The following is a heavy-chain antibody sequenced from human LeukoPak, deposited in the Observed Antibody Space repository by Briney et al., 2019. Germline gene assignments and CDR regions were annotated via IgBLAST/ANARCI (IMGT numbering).Heavy chain of an antibody. CDR3: ARLSMHTFGGARSGFDY. Sequence: PSETLSLTCTVSGGSITSSTYYWGWVRQPPGKGLEWIGHMYYTGSTYHNPSLKSQVTTSVDTSKKQFSLKLTSVTAADTAVYYCARLSMHTFGGARSGFDYWGQGTLVTVSS. CDR2: MYYTGST. J-gene: IGHJ4*02. V-gene: IGHV4-39*01. CDR1: GGSITSSTYY. D-gene: IGHD3-16*01.